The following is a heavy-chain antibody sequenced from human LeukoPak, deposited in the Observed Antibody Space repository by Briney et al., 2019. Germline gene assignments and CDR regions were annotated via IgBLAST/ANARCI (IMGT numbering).Heavy chain of an antibody. CDR2: INWNGGST. V-gene: IGHV3-20*04. CDR1: GFTFDDYG. Sequence: GGSLRLSCAASGFTFDDYGMSWVRQGPGKGLEWVFSINWNGGSTGYADSVKGRFTISRDNAKNSLYLQMKSQRAEDTALYYRARDRGCGWYEDLDYWGQKTLVTVSS. J-gene: IGHJ4*02. D-gene: IGHD6-19*01. CDR3: ARDRGCGWYEDLDY.